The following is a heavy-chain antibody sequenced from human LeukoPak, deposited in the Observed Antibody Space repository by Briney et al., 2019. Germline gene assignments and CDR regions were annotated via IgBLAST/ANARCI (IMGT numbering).Heavy chain of an antibody. J-gene: IGHJ4*02. CDR3: ARDLVTTVTTGY. CDR1: GYTFTSYY. Sequence: ASVKVSCKASGYTFTSYYMHWVRQAPGQGLEWMGWINPNSGGTNYAQKFQGRVTMTRDTSISTAYMELSRLRSDDTAVYYCARDLVTTVTTGYWGQGTLVTVSS. CDR2: INPNSGGT. V-gene: IGHV1-2*02. D-gene: IGHD4-11*01.